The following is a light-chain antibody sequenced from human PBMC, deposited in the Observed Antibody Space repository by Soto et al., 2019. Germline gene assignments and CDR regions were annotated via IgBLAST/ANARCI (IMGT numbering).Light chain of an antibody. CDR3: QQYSKEST. Sequence: DVEMTQSPSTLPTSIGDRVTINCRASQNVSNWLAWYQQKPGKAPKLLIYKASRLESGVPSRFSAGGSGTDSTLTITSLQSDDFATYFCQQYSKESTFGQGTKLEIK. CDR1: QNVSNW. CDR2: KAS. V-gene: IGKV1-5*03. J-gene: IGKJ2*01.